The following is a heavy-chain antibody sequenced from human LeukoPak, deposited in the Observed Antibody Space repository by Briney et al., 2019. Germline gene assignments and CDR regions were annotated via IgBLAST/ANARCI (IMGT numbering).Heavy chain of an antibody. V-gene: IGHV3-74*01. D-gene: IGHD2-15*01. CDR2: INNDGINT. CDR1: GFSLSSYW. Sequence: GGSLRLSCAASGFSLSSYWMHWVRQAPGKGLVWVSRINNDGINTNYAESVKGRFTIYKDNAKNTLYLQMNSLRAEDTAVYYCARDKGYSSDYWGQGTLVTVSS. CDR3: ARDKGYSSDY. J-gene: IGHJ4*02.